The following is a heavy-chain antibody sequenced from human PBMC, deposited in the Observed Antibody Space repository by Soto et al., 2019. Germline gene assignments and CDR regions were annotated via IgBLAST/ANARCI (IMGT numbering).Heavy chain of an antibody. CDR2: INAGDGNT. CDR1: GYTFTSYA. V-gene: IGHV1-3*01. D-gene: IGHD4-4*01. CDR3: ARDAMTTEFDY. Sequence: QVQLVQSGAEVKKPGASVKVSCKASGYTFTSYAMHWVRQAPGQRLEWMGWINAGDGNTKYSQKFQGRVTITRDTSASTACMELSSLRSEDTAVYYSARDAMTTEFDYWGQGTLVTVSS. J-gene: IGHJ4*02.